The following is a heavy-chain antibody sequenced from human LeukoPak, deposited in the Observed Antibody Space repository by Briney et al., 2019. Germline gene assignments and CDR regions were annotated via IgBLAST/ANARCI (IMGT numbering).Heavy chain of an antibody. CDR2: ISDSGGST. Sequence: GGSLRLSCAASGFTFSSYAMSWVRQAPGKGLEWVAGISDSGGSTYYADSVKGRFTISRDNSKNTLYLQMNSLRAEDTAVYYCAKDRKLRFLEWLFDYWGQGTLVTVSS. CDR1: GFTFSSYA. D-gene: IGHD3-3*01. V-gene: IGHV3-23*01. CDR3: AKDRKLRFLEWLFDY. J-gene: IGHJ4*02.